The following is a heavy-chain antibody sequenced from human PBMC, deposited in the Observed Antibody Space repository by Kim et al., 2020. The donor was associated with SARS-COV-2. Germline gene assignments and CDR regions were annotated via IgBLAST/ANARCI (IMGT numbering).Heavy chain of an antibody. J-gene: IGHJ4*02. CDR2: KTGNT. D-gene: IGHD2-8*01. CDR3: ARGALLNA. V-gene: IGHV1-8*01. Sequence: KTGNTDYAQKFQGRVTMTRDTSISTAYMELRSLRYDDTAVYYCARGALLNAWGQGTLVFVSS.